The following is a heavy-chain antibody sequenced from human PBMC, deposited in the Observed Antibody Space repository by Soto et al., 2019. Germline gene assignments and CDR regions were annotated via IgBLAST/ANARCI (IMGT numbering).Heavy chain of an antibody. J-gene: IGHJ3*01. V-gene: IGHV1-46*01. CDR3: ARPLIGNTVDL. Sequence: QAQLLQSGAEVKKPGASVKVSCKASGYTFINYFIHWVRQAPGQRLEWIGIVDPSRGSADYAQTFQGRVTITTDVSTRTVFMDLSSLRSEDTAVYYCARPLIGNTVDLWGQGTTVIVSS. CDR1: GYTFINYF. D-gene: IGHD1-7*01. CDR2: VDPSRGSA.